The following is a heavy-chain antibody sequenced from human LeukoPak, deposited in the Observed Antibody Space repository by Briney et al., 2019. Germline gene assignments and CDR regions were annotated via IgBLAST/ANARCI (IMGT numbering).Heavy chain of an antibody. CDR1: GGSISSSSYY. CDR2: IYYSGST. Sequence: PSETLSLTCTVSGGSISSSSYYWGWIRQPPGKGLEWIGSIYYSGSTYYNPSLKSRVTISVDTSKNQFSLKLSSVTAADTAVYYCASPSRWELLAFDIWGQGTMVTVSS. V-gene: IGHV4-39*07. J-gene: IGHJ3*02. CDR3: ASPSRWELLAFDI. D-gene: IGHD1-26*01.